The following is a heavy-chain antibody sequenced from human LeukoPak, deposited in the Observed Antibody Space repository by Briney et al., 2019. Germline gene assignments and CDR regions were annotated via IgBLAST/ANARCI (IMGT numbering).Heavy chain of an antibody. V-gene: IGHV3-23*01. J-gene: IGHJ6*03. Sequence: GGSLRLSCAASGFTFSSYAMSWVRQAPGKGLEWVSAISGSGGSTYYADSVKGRFTISRDNSKNTLYLHMNSLRAEDTAVYYCAKGPHRIAVAGTGGYMDVWGKGTTVTVCS. CDR2: ISGSGGST. CDR1: GFTFSSYA. D-gene: IGHD6-19*01. CDR3: AKGPHRIAVAGTGGYMDV.